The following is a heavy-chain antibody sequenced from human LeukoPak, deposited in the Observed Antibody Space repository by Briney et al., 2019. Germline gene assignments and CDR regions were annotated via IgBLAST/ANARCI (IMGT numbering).Heavy chain of an antibody. D-gene: IGHD6-19*01. V-gene: IGHV4-4*07. J-gene: IGHJ4*02. CDR3: ARETETVAGRGLDY. CDR2: IYTNGST. Sequence: SETLSLTCTVSGGSITSYFWTWIRQPAGKGLEWIGRIYTNGSTNYTPSLKSRVTMSVDTSKNQFSLNLSSVTAADTAVYYCARETETVAGRGLDYWGQGTLVTVSS. CDR1: GGSITSYF.